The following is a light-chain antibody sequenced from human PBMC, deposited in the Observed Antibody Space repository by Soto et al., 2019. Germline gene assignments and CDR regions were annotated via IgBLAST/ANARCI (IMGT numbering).Light chain of an antibody. CDR2: DVN. Sequence: QSALTQPASVSGSPGQSITISCTGTSSDVGGYNLVSWYQQYPDKAPKLMIFDVNTRPSGVSNRFSGSQSGNTASLTISGLQAQDEADYYCSSYNSSSTLPYVFGTGTKLTVL. J-gene: IGLJ1*01. CDR3: SSYNSSSTLPYV. V-gene: IGLV2-14*01. CDR1: SSDVGGYNL.